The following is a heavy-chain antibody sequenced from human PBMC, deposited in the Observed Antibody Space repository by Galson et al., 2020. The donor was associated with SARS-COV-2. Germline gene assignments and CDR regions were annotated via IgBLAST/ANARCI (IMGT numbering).Heavy chain of an antibody. J-gene: IGHJ6*01. D-gene: IGHD3-16*01. V-gene: IGHV3-48*03. Sequence: GESLKISCGASGFTFSHYEMNWVRQAPGKGLEWVSYISSSSSSIYYTNSVQGRFSISRDNAKNSLYLQTNSLRVEDTAVYYCARDRRLGKWRGETPYYYDGIDLWGQGTTVTVSS. CDR1: GFTFSHYE. CDR2: ISSSSSSI. CDR3: ARDRRLGKWRGETPYYYDGIDL.